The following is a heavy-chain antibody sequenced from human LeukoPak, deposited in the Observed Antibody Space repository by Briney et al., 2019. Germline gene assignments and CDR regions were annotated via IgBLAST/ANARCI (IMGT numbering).Heavy chain of an antibody. CDR3: ARRHYYGSGRENAFDI. CDR2: IYYFGST. Sequence: PSETLSLTCSVSGGSISTSDPYWGWMRQPPGRALEWIGTIYYFGSTYYNPSLKSRVTLSIDTSKNQFSLKLRSVTAADTALYYCARRHYYGSGRENAFDIWGQGTMVTVSS. J-gene: IGHJ3*02. V-gene: IGHV4-39*07. CDR1: GGSISTSDPY. D-gene: IGHD3-10*01.